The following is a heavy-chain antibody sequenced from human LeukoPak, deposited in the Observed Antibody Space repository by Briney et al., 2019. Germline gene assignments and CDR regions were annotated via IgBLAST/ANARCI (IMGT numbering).Heavy chain of an antibody. D-gene: IGHD3-16*01. CDR1: GFTFSSYA. CDR3: AKDLGGPMSYYYYYYMDV. J-gene: IGHJ6*03. CDR2: ISGSGGST. V-gene: IGHV3-23*01. Sequence: GGSLRLSCAASGFTFSSYAMSWVRQAPGKGLEWVSAISGSGGSTYYADSVKGRFTISRDNSKNTLYLQMNSLRAEDTAVYYCAKDLGGPMSYYYYYYMDVWGKGTTVTVSS.